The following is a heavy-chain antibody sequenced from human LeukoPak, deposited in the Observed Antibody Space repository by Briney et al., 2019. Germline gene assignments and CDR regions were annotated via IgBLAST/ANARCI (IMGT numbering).Heavy chain of an antibody. CDR2: ISGSGGST. D-gene: IGHD6-19*01. CDR3: AKDRIPIAVAEYFDY. CDR1: GFTFSSYA. J-gene: IGHJ4*02. V-gene: IGHV3-23*01. Sequence: GGPLRLSCAASGFTFSSYAMSWVRQAPGKGLEWVSAISGSGGSTYYADSVKGRFTISRDNSKNTLYLQMNSLRAEDTAVYYCAKDRIPIAVAEYFDYWGQGTLVTVSS.